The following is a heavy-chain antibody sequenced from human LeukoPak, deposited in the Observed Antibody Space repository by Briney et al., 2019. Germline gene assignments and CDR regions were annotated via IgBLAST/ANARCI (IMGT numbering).Heavy chain of an antibody. D-gene: IGHD6-13*01. CDR1: GFTFSSYW. CDR2: IKQDGSEK. CDR3: ARGRSEYSSSSPPSDY. J-gene: IGHJ4*02. Sequence: PGGSLRLSCAASGFTFSSYWMSWVRQAPGKGLEWVANIKQDGSEKYYVDSVKGRFTISRDNAKNSLYLQMNSLRAEDTAVYYCARGRSEYSSSSPPSDYWGQGTLVTVSS. V-gene: IGHV3-7*03.